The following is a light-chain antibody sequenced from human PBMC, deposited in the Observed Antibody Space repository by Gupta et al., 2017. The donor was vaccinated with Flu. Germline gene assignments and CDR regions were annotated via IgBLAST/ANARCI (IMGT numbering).Light chain of an antibody. CDR1: SSNIGNNH. Sequence: VTISCSGSSSNIGNNHVWWYQQVPGTAPKLLIYRSNQRPSGVPDRFSGSKSGTSASLTISGLRSEDEAHYSCAAWDDSLGGPIFGGGTKVTVL. V-gene: IGLV1-47*01. CDR3: AAWDDSLGGPI. J-gene: IGLJ2*01. CDR2: RSN.